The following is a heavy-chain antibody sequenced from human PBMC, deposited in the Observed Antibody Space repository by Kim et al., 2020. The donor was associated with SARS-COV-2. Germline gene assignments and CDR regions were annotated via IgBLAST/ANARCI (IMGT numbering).Heavy chain of an antibody. CDR1: GFNFDEYA. J-gene: IGHJ6*02. CDR3: ARTSGSYYFYAMDV. Sequence: GGSLRLSCAASGFNFDEYAMSWARQVPGKGLEWVSGINWNGGSTGYADSVKGRFTISRDDAKKSLYLQMNSLRAEDTALYHCARTSGSYYFYAMDVWGQGTTVTVSS. D-gene: IGHD3-10*01. V-gene: IGHV3-20*01. CDR2: INWNGGST.